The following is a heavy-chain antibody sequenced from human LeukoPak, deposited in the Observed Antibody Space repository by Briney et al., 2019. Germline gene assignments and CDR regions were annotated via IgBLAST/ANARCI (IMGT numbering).Heavy chain of an antibody. J-gene: IGHJ4*02. CDR1: GGTFSSYA. CDR2: IIPIFGTA. CDR3: ARDQGLVGATGFDY. Sequence: SVKVSCKASGGTFSSYAISWVRQAPGQGLEWMGGIIPIFGTANYAQKFQGRVTITADESTSTAHMELSSLRSEDTAVYYCARDQGLVGATGFDYWGQGTLVTVSS. V-gene: IGHV1-69*13. D-gene: IGHD1-26*01.